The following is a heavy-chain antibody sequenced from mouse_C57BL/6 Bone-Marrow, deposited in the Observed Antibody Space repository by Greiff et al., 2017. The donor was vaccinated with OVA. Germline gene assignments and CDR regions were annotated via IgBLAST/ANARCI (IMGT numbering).Heavy chain of an antibody. V-gene: IGHV1-55*01. D-gene: IGHD1-1*01. CDR2: IYPGSGST. J-gene: IGHJ2*01. CDR3: AREGGSSYGFDY. CDR1: GYTFTSYW. Sequence: QVQLQQPGAELVKPGASVKMSCKASGYTFTSYWITWVKQRPGQGLEWIGDIYPGSGSTNYNEKFKSKATLTVDTSSSTAYMQLSSLTSEDSAVYYCAREGGSSYGFDYWGQGTTLTVSS.